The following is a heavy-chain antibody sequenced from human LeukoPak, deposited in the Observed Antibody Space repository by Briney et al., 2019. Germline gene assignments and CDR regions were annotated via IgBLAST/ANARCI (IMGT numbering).Heavy chain of an antibody. CDR1: GFTFSSYS. Sequence: PGGSLRLSCAASGFTFSSYSMNWVRQAPGKGLEWVSSISSSSSYIYYADSVKGRFAISRDNAKNTLYLQMNSLRAEDTALYYCAREIFYGSGSPKIDSWGQGTLVTVSS. CDR2: ISSSSSYI. D-gene: IGHD3-10*01. V-gene: IGHV3-21*01. CDR3: AREIFYGSGSPKIDS. J-gene: IGHJ4*02.